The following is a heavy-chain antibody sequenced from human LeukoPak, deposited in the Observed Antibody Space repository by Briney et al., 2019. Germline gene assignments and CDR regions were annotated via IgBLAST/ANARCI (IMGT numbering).Heavy chain of an antibody. D-gene: IGHD3-22*01. Sequence: GGSLRLSCAASGFTFSSYSMNWVRQAPGKGLEWVSSISSSSSYIYYADSVKGRFTISRDNAKNSLYLQMNSLRAEDTAVYYCAKAIYDSSGYRVDYWGQGTLVTVSS. CDR2: ISSSSSYI. CDR1: GFTFSSYS. CDR3: AKAIYDSSGYRVDY. V-gene: IGHV3-21*01. J-gene: IGHJ4*02.